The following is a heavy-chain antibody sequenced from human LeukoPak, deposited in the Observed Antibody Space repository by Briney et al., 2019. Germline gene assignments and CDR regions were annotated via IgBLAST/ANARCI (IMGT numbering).Heavy chain of an antibody. D-gene: IGHD7-27*01. Sequence: GGSLRLSCEVSGFTLSSYWMTWVRQAPGKGLEWVASIKEDGSEKYYVDSVKGRFTISRDNAKNSLNLQMNSLRDEDTAVYYCARELGTPLDYWGQGTLVTVSS. CDR1: GFTLSSYW. CDR2: IKEDGSEK. CDR3: ARELGTPLDY. J-gene: IGHJ4*02. V-gene: IGHV3-7*01.